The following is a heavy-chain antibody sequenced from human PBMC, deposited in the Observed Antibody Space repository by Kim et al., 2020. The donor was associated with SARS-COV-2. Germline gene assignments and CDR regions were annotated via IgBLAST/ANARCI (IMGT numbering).Heavy chain of an antibody. CDR2: IYSGGST. CDR1: GFIVSSNY. V-gene: IGHV3-53*01. D-gene: IGHD1-20*01. Sequence: GGSLRLSCAASGFIVSSNYMSWVRQAPGKGLEWVSVIYSGGSTFYADSVKGRFTISRDNSKNTLYLQMNSRRAEDTAIYYCARVGITGTTQTFDYWSQGTLHTVSS. CDR3: ARVGITGTTQTFDY. J-gene: IGHJ4*02.